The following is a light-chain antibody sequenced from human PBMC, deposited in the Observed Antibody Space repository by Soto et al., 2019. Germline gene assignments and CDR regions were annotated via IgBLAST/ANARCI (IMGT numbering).Light chain of an antibody. CDR3: VLYVGSGSHWV. J-gene: IGLJ3*02. Sequence: QTVVTQEPSFSVSPGGTVTLTCGLTSGSVSTRNYPSWYQQIPGQAPRTLIYNTNTRSSGVPDRFSGSILGNKAALTITGGQAADESDCYCVLYVGSGSHWVFGGGTKLTVL. CDR1: SGSVSTRNY. V-gene: IGLV8-61*01. CDR2: NTN.